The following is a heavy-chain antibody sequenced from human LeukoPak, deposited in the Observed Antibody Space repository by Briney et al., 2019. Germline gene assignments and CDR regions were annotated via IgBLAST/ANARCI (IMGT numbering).Heavy chain of an antibody. J-gene: IGHJ5*01. Sequence: SETLSLTCSVSGGSITSHFWSWIRQPPGKGLEWIGYIHYSGSTDYNPSLKSRVTISPDTSKNQLFLKLNSVTAADTAVYYCARLVWLGESPGSWFDSWGQGTLVTASS. D-gene: IGHD3-10*01. CDR1: GGSITSHF. CDR2: IHYSGST. V-gene: IGHV4-59*11. CDR3: ARLVWLGESPGSWFDS.